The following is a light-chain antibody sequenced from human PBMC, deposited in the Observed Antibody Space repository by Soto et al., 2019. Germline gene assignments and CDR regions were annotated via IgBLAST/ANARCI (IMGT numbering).Light chain of an antibody. CDR3: QQYGASPFT. Sequence: VVLTQSPATLSLSPCDSATLSCRASRHVYINALGWYQQKPGRTPTLLIYGASTRATDIPDRFSATGSGTDFSLTISGVEPEDSAVYYCQQYGASPFTFGPGTRLEI. J-gene: IGKJ3*01. CDR1: RHVYINA. V-gene: IGKV3-20*01. CDR2: GAS.